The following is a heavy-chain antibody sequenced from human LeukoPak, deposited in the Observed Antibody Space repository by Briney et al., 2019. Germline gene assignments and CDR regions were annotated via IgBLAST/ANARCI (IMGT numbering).Heavy chain of an antibody. D-gene: IGHD4-17*01. CDR2: ISSSSSYI. CDR3: ARDRGDYGDYEFDY. Sequence: PGGSLRPSCAASGFTFSSYSMNWVRQAPGKGLEWVSSISSSSSYIYYADSVKGRFTISRDNAKNSLYLQMNSLRAEDTAVYYCARDRGDYGDYEFDYWGQGTLVTVSS. V-gene: IGHV3-21*01. CDR1: GFTFSSYS. J-gene: IGHJ4*02.